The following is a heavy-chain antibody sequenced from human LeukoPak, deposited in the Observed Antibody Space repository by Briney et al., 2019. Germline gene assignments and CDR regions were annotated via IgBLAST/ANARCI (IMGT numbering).Heavy chain of an antibody. J-gene: IGHJ4*02. CDR2: INHSGST. CDR1: GGSFSGYY. V-gene: IGHV4-34*01. D-gene: IGHD5-18*01. Sequence: KPSETLSLTCAVYGGSFSGYYWSWIRQPPGKGLEWIGEINHSGSTHYNPSLKSRVTISVDTSKNQFSLKLSSVTAADTAVYYCARATATALKGPVDYWGQGTLVTVSS. CDR3: ARATATALKGPVDY.